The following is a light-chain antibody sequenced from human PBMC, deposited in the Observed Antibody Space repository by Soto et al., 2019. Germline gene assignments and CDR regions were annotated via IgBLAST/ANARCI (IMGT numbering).Light chain of an antibody. V-gene: IGKV3-20*01. CDR2: GAS. Sequence: EIVLTQSPGTLSLSPGERATLSCMASQSVSSSYLAWYQQKPGQAPRLLIYGASSRATGIPDRFSGSGSGTDFTLTISRLEPEDFAVYYCQQYGSSPPWTFGQGTQVEIK. CDR1: QSVSSSY. J-gene: IGKJ1*01. CDR3: QQYGSSPPWT.